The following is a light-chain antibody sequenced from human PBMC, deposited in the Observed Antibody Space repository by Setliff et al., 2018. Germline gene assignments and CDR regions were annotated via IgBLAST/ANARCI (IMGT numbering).Light chain of an antibody. CDR2: EVT. J-gene: IGLJ1*01. Sequence: SVLTQPASVSGSPGQSITISCSGTIGDVGAYDFVSWYQHHPGKAPKLVIYEVTNRPSGISNRFSGSKSGNSASLIISGLQAEDEADYYCSAYTGSSTCVFGTGTKVTVL. V-gene: IGLV2-14*01. CDR3: SAYTGSSTCV. CDR1: IGDVGAYDF.